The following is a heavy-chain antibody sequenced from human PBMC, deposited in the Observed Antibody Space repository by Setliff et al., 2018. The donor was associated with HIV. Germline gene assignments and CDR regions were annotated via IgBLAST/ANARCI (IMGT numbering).Heavy chain of an antibody. J-gene: IGHJ3*02. CDR2: IDYSGNT. CDR3: ASGGVDFVWGSYSPVPI. V-gene: IGHV4-39*07. D-gene: IGHD3-16*01. Sequence: KASETLSLTCTVSGGSIGSTDYYWGWIRQPPGKGLEWIGTIDYSGNTYYNPSLKSRVTISVDTSKNQFSLKLSSVTAADTAVYYCASGGVDFVWGSYSPVPIWGQGTMVTV. CDR1: GGSIGSTDYY.